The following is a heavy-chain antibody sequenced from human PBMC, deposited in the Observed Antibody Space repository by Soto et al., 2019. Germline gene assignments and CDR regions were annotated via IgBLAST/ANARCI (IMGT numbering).Heavy chain of an antibody. CDR3: ARDIVTMVRGVIQNYYYYYMDV. D-gene: IGHD3-10*01. J-gene: IGHJ6*03. V-gene: IGHV4-34*01. CDR2: INHSGST. Sequence: PSETLSLTCAVYGGSFSGYYWSWIRQPPGKGLEWIGEINHSGSTNYNPSLKSRVTISVDTSKNQFSLKLSSVTAADTAVYYCARDIVTMVRGVIQNYYYYYMDVWGKGTTVTVSS. CDR1: GGSFSGYY.